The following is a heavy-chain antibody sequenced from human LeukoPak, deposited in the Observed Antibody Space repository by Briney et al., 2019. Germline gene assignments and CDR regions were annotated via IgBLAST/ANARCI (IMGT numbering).Heavy chain of an antibody. V-gene: IGHV4-34*01. CDR2: INHRGST. Sequence: SETLSLTCAVYGESLSKYYWTWIRQSPGKGLEWIGEINHRGSTNLNPSLKSRVTLSVDTSKHQFSLKLTSVTAADAAVYYCASSVGSTDYWGQGTLVAVSS. CDR1: GESLSKYY. J-gene: IGHJ4*02. CDR3: ASSVGSTDY. D-gene: IGHD1-26*01.